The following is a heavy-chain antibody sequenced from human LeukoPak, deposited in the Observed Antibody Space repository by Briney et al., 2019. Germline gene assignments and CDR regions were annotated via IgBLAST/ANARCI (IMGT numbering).Heavy chain of an antibody. CDR1: GFTVSSTY. D-gene: IGHD2-15*01. V-gene: IGHV3-53*01. CDR2: IFSGGNI. J-gene: IGHJ4*02. CDR3: AGRHCSGGGCYFAGADPFDY. Sequence: GGSLRLSCAASGFTVSSTYMSWVRQAPGKGLEWVSVIFSGGNIYYIESVKGRFTISRDTSKNTLYLQMNSLRAEDTAVYFCAGRHCSGGGCYFAGADPFDYWGQGTLVTVSS.